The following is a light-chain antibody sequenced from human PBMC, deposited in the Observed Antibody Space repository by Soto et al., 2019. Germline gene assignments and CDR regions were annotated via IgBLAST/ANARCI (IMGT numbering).Light chain of an antibody. CDR1: QSISRN. J-gene: IGKJ3*01. CDR2: XXS. CDR3: QQYNKWPLFT. V-gene: IGKV3-15*01. Sequence: EIVMTQSPDILSVSPGERATLSCRASQSISRNLAWYQQRPGQSPRLLIYXXSXXATGIPARFXGXGXGTXFXXXXXXXXXXXFAIYYCQQYNKWPLFTFGPGTRVDIK.